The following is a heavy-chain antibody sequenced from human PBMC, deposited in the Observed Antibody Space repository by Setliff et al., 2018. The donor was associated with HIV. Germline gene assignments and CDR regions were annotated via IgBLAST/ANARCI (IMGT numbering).Heavy chain of an antibody. V-gene: IGHV4-59*01. Sequence: PSETLSRTFTVSGGSISGYYWSVVRRPPGRGLEWIGFVSYSGTTSYNSSLDSRFTMSVDTSRDQFSLKLSSVTAADTVVYFCARTRGRALLSYYFDYWGQGRLVTVSS. CDR2: VSYSGTT. J-gene: IGHJ4*02. CDR3: ARTRGRALLSYYFDY. CDR1: GGSISGYY.